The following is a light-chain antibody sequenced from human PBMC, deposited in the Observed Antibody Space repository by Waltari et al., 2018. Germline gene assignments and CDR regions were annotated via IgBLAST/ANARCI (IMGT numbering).Light chain of an antibody. Sequence: QSALTQPPSASGSPGQSVTIPCTGASSDRNFTSLSCYQPHPGKAPNIIIYGVTKRPSGVPDRFSGSKSGNTASLTVSGLQVEDEAHYYCSLSGGINNVVVFGGGTKLTVL. CDR3: SLSGGINNVVV. CDR2: GVT. J-gene: IGLJ2*01. V-gene: IGLV2-8*01. CDR1: SSDRNFTS.